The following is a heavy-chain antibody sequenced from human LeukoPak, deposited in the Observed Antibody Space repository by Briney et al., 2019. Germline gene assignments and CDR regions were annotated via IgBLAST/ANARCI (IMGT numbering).Heavy chain of an antibody. J-gene: IGHJ4*02. CDR2: ISYDGNSK. CDR3: ARDRKEYSSSWYSDY. Sequence: GGSLRLSCTASGFTFSSYSMNWVRQAPGKGLEWVAGISYDGNSKWYADSVKGRFTISRDNSKNTLYLQMNSLRAEDTAVYYCARDRKEYSSSWYSDYWGQGTLVTVSS. V-gene: IGHV3-30*03. D-gene: IGHD6-13*01. CDR1: GFTFSSYS.